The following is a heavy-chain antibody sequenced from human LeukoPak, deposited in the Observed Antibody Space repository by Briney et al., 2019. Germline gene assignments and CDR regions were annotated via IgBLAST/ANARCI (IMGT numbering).Heavy chain of an antibody. CDR3: ARDLEVRGVYDY. V-gene: IGHV1-3*01. D-gene: IGHD3-10*01. CDR1: GYTFTSYA. CDR2: INAGNGNT. J-gene: IGHJ4*02. Sequence: ASVKVSCKASGYTFTSYAMHWVRQAPGQRLEWMGWINAGNGNTKYSQKFQGRVTITRDTSASTAYMELSSLRSEDTAVYYCARDLEVRGVYDYWGQGTLVTVSS.